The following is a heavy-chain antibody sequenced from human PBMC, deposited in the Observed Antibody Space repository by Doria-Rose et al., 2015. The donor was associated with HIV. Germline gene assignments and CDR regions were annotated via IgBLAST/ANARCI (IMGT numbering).Heavy chain of an antibody. CDR1: GVSLSSPGMG. V-gene: IGHV2-26*01. J-gene: IGHJ4*02. CDR3: ARIKSSRWYHKYYFDF. CDR2: IFSDEER. D-gene: IGHD6-13*01. Sequence: QITLKESGPVLVKPTETLTLTCTVSGVSLSSPGMGVSWIRQPPGKALEWLANIFSDEERSYNTSLKSRLPISRGTSKSQVVLTMTDMDPVDTATYYCARIKSSRWYHKYYFDFWGQGTLVIVSA.